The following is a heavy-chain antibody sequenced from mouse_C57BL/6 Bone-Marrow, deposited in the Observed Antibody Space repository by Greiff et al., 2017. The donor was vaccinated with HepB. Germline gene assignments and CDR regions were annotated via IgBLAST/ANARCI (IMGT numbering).Heavy chain of an antibody. J-gene: IGHJ2*01. D-gene: IGHD1-1*01. CDR1: GYTFTDYY. CDR3: SRRTTVVHFDY. CDR2: INPNNGDT. Sequence: EVQLQQSGPELVKPGASVKLSCKASGYTFTDYYMNWVKQRHGKGLEWIGDINPNNGDTRYNQKFKVKATLTVDKSSSTAYMELSSLTSEDDAVYYCSRRTTVVHFDYWGQGTTVTVSS. V-gene: IGHV1-26*01.